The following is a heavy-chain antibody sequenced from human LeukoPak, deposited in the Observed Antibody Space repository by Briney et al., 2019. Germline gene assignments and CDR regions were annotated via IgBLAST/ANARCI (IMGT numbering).Heavy chain of an antibody. CDR3: ARHVPPYDILTGDAFDI. D-gene: IGHD3-9*01. CDR1: GGSISSYY. Sequence: KSSETLSLTCTVSGGSISSYYWSWIRQPPGKGLEWIGYIYYSGSTNYNPSLKSRVTISVDTSKNQFSLKLSSVTAADTAVYYCARHVPPYDILTGDAFDIWGQGTMVTVSS. J-gene: IGHJ3*02. V-gene: IGHV4-59*08. CDR2: IYYSGST.